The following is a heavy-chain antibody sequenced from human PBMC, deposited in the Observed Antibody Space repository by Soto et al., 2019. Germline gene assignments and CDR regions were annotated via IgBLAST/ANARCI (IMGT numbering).Heavy chain of an antibody. CDR3: ARGYSSGWFDY. CDR2: INAGNGNT. CDR1: GYTFTSYA. Sequence: QVQLVQSGAEVKKPGASVKVSCKASGYTFTSYAMHWVRQAPGQRLEWMGWINAGNGNTKYSQKFQGRVTITRDTSASTAYLELSSLRSEDTAVYYCARGYSSGWFDYWGQGTLVTVSS. J-gene: IGHJ4*02. D-gene: IGHD6-19*01. V-gene: IGHV1-3*01.